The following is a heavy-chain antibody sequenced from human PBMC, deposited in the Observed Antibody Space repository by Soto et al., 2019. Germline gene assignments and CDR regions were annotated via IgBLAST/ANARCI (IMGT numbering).Heavy chain of an antibody. V-gene: IGHV4-30-2*01. J-gene: IGHJ4*02. CDR3: AREIAAAGREGYFDY. Sequence: QLQLQESGSGLVKPSQTLSFTCAVSGGSISSGGYSWSWIRQPPGKGLEWIGYIYHSGSTYYNPSLKSRVTISVDRSKNQFSLKLSSVTAADTAVYYCAREIAAAGREGYFDYWGQGTLVTVSS. CDR1: GGSISSGGYS. D-gene: IGHD6-13*01. CDR2: IYHSGST.